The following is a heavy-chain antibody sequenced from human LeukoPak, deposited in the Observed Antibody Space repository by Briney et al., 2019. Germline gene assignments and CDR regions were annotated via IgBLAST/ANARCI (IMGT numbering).Heavy chain of an antibody. CDR2: ISDSGGST. CDR1: GFTFSNYA. J-gene: IGHJ3*02. V-gene: IGHV3-23*01. Sequence: PGGSLRLSCEASGFTFSNYAMSWVRQAPGKGLEWVSAISDSGGSTDYADSVKGRFTISRDNSKNTLYLQMNSLRAEDTAVYYCAKDESSWYGDDAFDIWGQGTMVTVSS. CDR3: AKDESSWYGDDAFDI. D-gene: IGHD6-13*01.